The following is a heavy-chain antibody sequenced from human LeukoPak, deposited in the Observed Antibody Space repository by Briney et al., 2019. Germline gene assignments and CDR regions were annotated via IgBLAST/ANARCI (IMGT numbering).Heavy chain of an antibody. J-gene: IGHJ4*02. CDR3: ARGSVAQNYYDSSGYYKG. CDR2: ISAYNGNT. CDR1: GYTFTSYG. D-gene: IGHD3-22*01. V-gene: IGHV1-18*01. Sequence: ASVKVSCKASGYTFTSYGISWVRQAPGQGLEWMGWISAYNGNTNYAQKLQGRVTMTTDTSTSTAYMELRSLRSDDTAVYYCARGSVAQNYYDSSGYYKGWGQGTLVTVSS.